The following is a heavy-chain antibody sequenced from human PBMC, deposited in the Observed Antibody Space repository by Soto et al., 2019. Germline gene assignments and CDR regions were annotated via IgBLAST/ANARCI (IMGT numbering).Heavy chain of an antibody. V-gene: IGHV3-74*01. CDR2: IKTDGTIT. D-gene: IGHD3-22*01. CDR1: GFTFSTYW. Sequence: EVQLVESGGGLVQPGGSLRLSCAGTGFTFSTYWMHWVRQAPGQGLELVSRIKTDGTITGYADSVKGRFTISRDNAKNTLYLQMNSLRAEDPAVYYCARGGVIVVGLDVWGQGTTVTVSS. J-gene: IGHJ6*02. CDR3: ARGGVIVVGLDV.